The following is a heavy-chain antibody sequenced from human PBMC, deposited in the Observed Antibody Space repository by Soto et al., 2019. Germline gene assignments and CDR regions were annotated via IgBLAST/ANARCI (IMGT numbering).Heavy chain of an antibody. V-gene: IGHV3-74*01. Sequence: GGSLRLSCAASGFTFSSYWMHWVRQAPGKGLVWVSRINSDGSSTSYADSVKGRFTISRDNAKNTLYLQVNSLRAEDTAVYYCARGYCTNGVCYFPYGMDVWGQGTTVTVSS. J-gene: IGHJ6*02. CDR2: INSDGSST. D-gene: IGHD2-8*01. CDR3: ARGYCTNGVCYFPYGMDV. CDR1: GFTFSSYW.